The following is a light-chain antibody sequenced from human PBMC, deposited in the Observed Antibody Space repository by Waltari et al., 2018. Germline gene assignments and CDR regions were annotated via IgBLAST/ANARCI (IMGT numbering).Light chain of an antibody. CDR1: QILLYSSNNKNS. J-gene: IGKJ4*01. CDR2: LSS. Sequence: DIVMTQSPDSLTVNLGETATLNCRSSQILLYSSNNKNSLAWYQQKPGQPPKMLISLSSTRESGVPDRFSGSGSGTDFTLSISSLQAEDVATYFCQQYYATPRTFGGGTKVELK. V-gene: IGKV4-1*01. CDR3: QQYYATPRT.